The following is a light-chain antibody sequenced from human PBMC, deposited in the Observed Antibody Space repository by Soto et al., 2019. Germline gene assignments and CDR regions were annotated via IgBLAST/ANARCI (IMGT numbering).Light chain of an antibody. Sequence: ENVLTQSPGTLSLSPGERATLYCRASQSLTNSFIAWYQQKPGQAPRLLIYDASNRATGIPARFSGSGSGTDFTLTISRLEPEDFATYYCQQLNSYPITFGQGTRLEIK. CDR1: QSLTNSF. J-gene: IGKJ5*01. CDR2: DAS. V-gene: IGKV3D-20*02. CDR3: QQLNSYPIT.